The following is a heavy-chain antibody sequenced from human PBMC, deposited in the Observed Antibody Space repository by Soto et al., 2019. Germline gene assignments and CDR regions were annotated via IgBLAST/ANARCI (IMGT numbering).Heavy chain of an antibody. J-gene: IGHJ5*02. Sequence: SGPTLVNPTQTLTLTCTFSGFSLTTSGMSVSWIRQPPGKALEWLALIDWDDDKYYSTSLKTRLTISTDTSKNQVVLTMTNMDPVDTATYYCARGVVVATTAWFDPWGQGTLVTV. D-gene: IGHD2-15*01. CDR2: IDWDDDK. CDR1: GFSLTTSGMS. V-gene: IGHV2-70*01. CDR3: ARGVVVATTAWFDP.